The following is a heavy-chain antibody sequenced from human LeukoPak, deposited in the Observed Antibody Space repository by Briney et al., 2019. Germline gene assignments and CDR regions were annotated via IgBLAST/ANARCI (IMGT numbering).Heavy chain of an antibody. CDR1: GGSFSGYY. D-gene: IGHD2-2*01. Sequence: PAETLSLTCAVYGGSFSGYYWSWIRQPPGKGLEWIGEINHSGRTYYNPSLKSRVTISVATSKNQLSLRLSSVTAADTAVYYCARDVVVVPAAIPYGMDVWGQGTPVTVSS. CDR2: INHSGRT. V-gene: IGHV4-34*01. J-gene: IGHJ6*02. CDR3: ARDVVVVPAAIPYGMDV.